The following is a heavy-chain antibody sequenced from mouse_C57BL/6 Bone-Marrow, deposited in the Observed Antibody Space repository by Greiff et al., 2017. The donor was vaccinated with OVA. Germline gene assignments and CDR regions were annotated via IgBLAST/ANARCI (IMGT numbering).Heavy chain of an antibody. CDR2: INPSNGGT. V-gene: IGHV1-53*01. CDR3: ASPRQPLGAMDY. J-gene: IGHJ4*01. D-gene: IGHD3-2*01. CDR1: GYTFTSYW. Sequence: QVQLQQPGTELVKPGASPNLSCKASGYTFTSYWMHWVKQRPGQGLEWIGNINPSNGGTNYNEKFKSKATLTVDKSSSTAYMQLSSLTSEDSAVYNCASPRQPLGAMDYWGQGTSVTVSS.